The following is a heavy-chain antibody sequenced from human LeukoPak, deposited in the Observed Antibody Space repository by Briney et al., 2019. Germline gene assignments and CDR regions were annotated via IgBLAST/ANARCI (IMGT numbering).Heavy chain of an antibody. CDR2: IRYDGSNK. V-gene: IGHV3-30*02. CDR1: GFTFSSYG. J-gene: IGHJ5*02. CDR3: AKASTQYDILTGYNWFDP. Sequence: PGGSLRLSXAASGFTFSSYGMHWVRQVPGKGLEWVAFIRYDGSNKYYADSVTGRFTISRDNSKNTLYLQMNSLRAEDTAVYYCAKASTQYDILTGYNWFDPWGQGTLVTVSS. D-gene: IGHD3-9*01.